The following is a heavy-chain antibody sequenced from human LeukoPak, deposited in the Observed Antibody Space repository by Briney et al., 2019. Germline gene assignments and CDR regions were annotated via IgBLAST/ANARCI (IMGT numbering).Heavy chain of an antibody. D-gene: IGHD6-13*01. J-gene: IGHJ4*02. V-gene: IGHV3-30*03. Sequence: GGSLRLSCAASGFTFSSYGMHWVRQAPGKGLEWVAVISYDGSNKYYADAVKGRFTISRDNSKNMLYLQMNSLRVEDTAVYYCARARSTAAGLFDYWGQGIMVIVSS. CDR3: ARARSTAAGLFDY. CDR2: ISYDGSNK. CDR1: GFTFSSYG.